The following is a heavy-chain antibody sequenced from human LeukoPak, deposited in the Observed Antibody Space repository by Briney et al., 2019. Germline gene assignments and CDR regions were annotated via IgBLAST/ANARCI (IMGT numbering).Heavy chain of an antibody. D-gene: IGHD5-12*01. CDR3: ARDGGYSGYLNCWMDV. Sequence: GGSLCPSCAPSVFTSDDFGMSWGVRAPGKGVKGLCGFNRGGGSTVYAASVKGRFTISRDNAKNSLHLQMISLRAEDTALYYCARDGGYSGYLNCWMDVWGQGTTATVSS. CDR1: VFTSDDFG. V-gene: IGHV3-20*04. CDR2: FNRGGGST. J-gene: IGHJ6*02.